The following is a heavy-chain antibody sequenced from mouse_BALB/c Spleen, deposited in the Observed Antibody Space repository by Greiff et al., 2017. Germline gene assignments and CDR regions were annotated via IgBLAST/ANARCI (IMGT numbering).Heavy chain of an antibody. D-gene: IGHD1-1*02. Sequence: EVMLVESGGGLVQPGGSLRLSCAPSGFTFTDYYMSWVRQPPGKALEWLGFIRNKANGYTTEYSASVKGRFTISRDNSQSILYLQMNTLRAEDSATYYCARYYVYAMDYWGQGTSVTVSS. CDR1: GFTFTDYY. J-gene: IGHJ4*01. CDR2: IRNKANGYTT. V-gene: IGHV7-3*02. CDR3: ARYYVYAMDY.